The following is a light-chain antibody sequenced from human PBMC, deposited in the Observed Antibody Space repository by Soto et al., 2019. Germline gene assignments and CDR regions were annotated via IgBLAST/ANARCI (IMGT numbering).Light chain of an antibody. CDR2: GTS. Sequence: EIVLTQSPGTLSLSPGERATLSCRAVQSIGSSFLAWYQQKPGQAPRLLVFGTSNRPTGISDRFSGSGSGTDFTLTINRLEPEDSAVYYCQQYGSLPQTFGQGTKVEI. J-gene: IGKJ1*01. CDR1: QSIGSSF. CDR3: QQYGSLPQT. V-gene: IGKV3-20*01.